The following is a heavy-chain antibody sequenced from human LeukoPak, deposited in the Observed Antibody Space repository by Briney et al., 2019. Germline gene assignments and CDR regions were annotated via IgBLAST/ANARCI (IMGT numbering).Heavy chain of an antibody. Sequence: GGSLRLSCAASEFTFSSNWMSWVRQAPGKGLEWVANIKQDGSEKYYVDSVKGRFTISRDNAKNSLYLQMNSLRAEDTAVYYCARSIIVIRLANSNYAFDIWGQGTMVTVSS. V-gene: IGHV3-7*01. CDR1: EFTFSSNW. CDR3: ARSIIVIRLANSNYAFDI. D-gene: IGHD4/OR15-4a*01. J-gene: IGHJ3*02. CDR2: IKQDGSEK.